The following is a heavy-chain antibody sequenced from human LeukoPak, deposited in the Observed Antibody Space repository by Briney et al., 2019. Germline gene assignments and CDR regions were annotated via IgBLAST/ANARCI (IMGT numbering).Heavy chain of an antibody. Sequence: LTLTCTVSGVTIGDYDMSWLRQPPGKGLEWVGFIRSKAYHGTTEYAASVKGKFSIRRDDSKSIADLHWSSLKTEVTAVYYCSIPSGSYYGVYDFDYWGQGNPVTVSS. CDR2: IRSKAYHGTT. V-gene: IGHV3-49*03. D-gene: IGHD1-26*01. J-gene: IGHJ4*02. CDR1: GVTIGDYD. CDR3: SIPSGSYYGVYDFDY.